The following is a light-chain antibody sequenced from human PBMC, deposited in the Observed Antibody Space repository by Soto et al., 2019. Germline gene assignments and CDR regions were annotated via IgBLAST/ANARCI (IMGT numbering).Light chain of an antibody. Sequence: QSALAQPASVSGSPGQSITISCTGTSSDVGGYNYVSWYQQHPGKAPKPMIYYVSQRPSGVTNRCSGSKSGNTDSLTISGLQVEDEPDYYCSSYTSINDYDFATWTKLTVL. CDR2: YVS. J-gene: IGLJ1*01. CDR1: SSDVGGYNY. V-gene: IGLV2-14*03. CDR3: SSYTSINDYD.